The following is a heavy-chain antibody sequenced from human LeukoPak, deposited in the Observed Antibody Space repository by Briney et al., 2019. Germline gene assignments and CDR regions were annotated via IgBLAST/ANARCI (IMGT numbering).Heavy chain of an antibody. Sequence: ASVKVSCKASGYTFTSYYMHWVRQAPGQGLEWMGIINPSGGTTSYAQKFQGRVTMTRDTSTSTVYMELSSLRSEDTAAYYCARGAYYYDSSGLRSFVNYWGQGTLVTVSS. V-gene: IGHV1-46*01. CDR1: GYTFTSYY. CDR2: INPSGGTT. J-gene: IGHJ4*02. D-gene: IGHD3-22*01. CDR3: ARGAYYYDSSGLRSFVNY.